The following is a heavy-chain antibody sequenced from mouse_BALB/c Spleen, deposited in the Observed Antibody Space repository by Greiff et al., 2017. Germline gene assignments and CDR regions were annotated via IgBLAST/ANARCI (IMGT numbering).Heavy chain of an antibody. CDR1: GYSITSDYA. Sequence: EVKLVESGPGLVKPSQSLSLTCTVTGYSITSDYAWNWIRQFPGNKLEWMGYISYSGSTSYNPSLKSRISITRDTSKNQFFLQLNSVTTEDTATYYCARRTTVVEGFAYWGQGTLVTVSA. CDR2: ISYSGST. D-gene: IGHD1-1*01. V-gene: IGHV3-2*02. CDR3: ARRTTVVEGFAY. J-gene: IGHJ3*01.